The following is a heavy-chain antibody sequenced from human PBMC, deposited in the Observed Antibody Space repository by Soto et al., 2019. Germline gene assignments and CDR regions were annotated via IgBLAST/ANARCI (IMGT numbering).Heavy chain of an antibody. CDR3: ARDSRGVWSGDGMDV. J-gene: IGHJ6*02. CDR1: GFTFSSYG. Sequence: QVQLVESGGGVVQPGRSLRLSCAASGFTFSSYGMHWVRQAPGKGLEWVAVIWYDGSNKYYADSVKGRFTISRDNSKNTLYLQMNSLRAEDTAVYYCARDSRGVWSGDGMDVWGQGTTVTVSS. CDR2: IWYDGSNK. D-gene: IGHD3-3*01. V-gene: IGHV3-33*01.